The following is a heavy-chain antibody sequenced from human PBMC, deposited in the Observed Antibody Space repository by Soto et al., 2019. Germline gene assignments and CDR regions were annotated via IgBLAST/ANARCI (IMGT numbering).Heavy chain of an antibody. CDR2: ISGSGGST. D-gene: IGHD1-26*01. Sequence: EVQLVESGGGLIQPGGSLRLSCAASGFTVSSNYMSWVRQAPGKGLEWVSVISGSGGSTYYADSVKGRFTISRDNSKNTLYLQMNSLRAEDTAVYYCAKGRRELGYYGMDVWGQGTTVTVSS. V-gene: IGHV3-23*04. J-gene: IGHJ6*02. CDR1: GFTVSSNY. CDR3: AKGRRELGYYGMDV.